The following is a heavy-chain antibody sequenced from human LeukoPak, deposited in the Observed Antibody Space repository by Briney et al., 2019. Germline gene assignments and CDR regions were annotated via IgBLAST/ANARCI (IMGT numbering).Heavy chain of an antibody. D-gene: IGHD2-15*01. J-gene: IGHJ3*02. V-gene: IGHV4-61*01. Sequence: SETLSLTCIVSGGSVSSGRYYWSWIRQSPGKGLEWIGYIYYSGSTNYNPSLKSRVTISVDTSKNQFSLKLSSVAAADTAVYYCAGFCSDVSCYYAFDIWGQGTMVTVSS. CDR3: AGFCSDVSCYYAFDI. CDR2: IYYSGST. CDR1: GGSVSSGRYY.